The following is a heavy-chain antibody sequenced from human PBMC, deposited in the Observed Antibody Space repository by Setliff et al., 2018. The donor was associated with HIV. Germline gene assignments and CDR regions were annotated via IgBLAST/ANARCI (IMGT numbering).Heavy chain of an antibody. J-gene: IGHJ3*02. V-gene: IGHV1-18*01. CDR3: ARVPYRSAWFTGGHDAFDI. Sequence: ASVKVSCKASGYSFARYGLSWVRQAPGQGLEWMGWISGFNGNTKYAQSFQDRVAMTTETATSTAYMEMRSLRSDDTAVYFCARVPYRSAWFTGGHDAFDIWGQGTMVTVSS. CDR1: GYSFARYG. CDR2: ISGFNGNT. D-gene: IGHD6-19*01.